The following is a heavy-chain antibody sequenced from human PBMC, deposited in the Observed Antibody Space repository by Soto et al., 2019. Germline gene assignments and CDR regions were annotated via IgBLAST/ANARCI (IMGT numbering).Heavy chain of an antibody. CDR2: ISGSGSGT. CDR3: AKGSLGYYDTSDY. Sequence: EVQLLESGGGLVQPGGSLRLSCAASGFTFSSYSIYWVRQAPGKGLEWVSGISGSGSGTYYADSVKGRFTISRDNSKNTLYLQMNSLRAEDTAVYYCAKGSLGYYDTSDYWCQGTLFTVSS. D-gene: IGHD3-22*01. V-gene: IGHV3-23*01. CDR1: GFTFSSYS. J-gene: IGHJ4*02.